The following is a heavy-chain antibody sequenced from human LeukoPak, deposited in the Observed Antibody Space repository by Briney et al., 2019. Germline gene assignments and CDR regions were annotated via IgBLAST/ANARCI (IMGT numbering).Heavy chain of an antibody. CDR3: ARHLYGSDVFEI. J-gene: IGHJ3*02. D-gene: IGHD4-17*01. CDR1: GGSVSSSNFY. V-gene: IGHV4-39*01. Sequence: SETLSLTCTVSGGSVSSSNFYWGWIRQPPGKGLEWIGSIYYSRTTYYNPSLKSRVTISVDTSKNQFSLKLSSVTAADTAVYYWARHLYGSDVFEIWGQGTMVTVSS. CDR2: IYYSRTT.